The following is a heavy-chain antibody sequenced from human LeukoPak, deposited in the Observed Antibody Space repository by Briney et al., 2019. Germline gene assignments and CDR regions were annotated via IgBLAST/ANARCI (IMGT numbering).Heavy chain of an antibody. CDR2: IYSGGST. Sequence: GGSLRLSCAASGFTVSSNYMSWVRQAPGKGLEWVSVIYSGGSTYYADSVKGRFTISRDNSKNTLYLQMNSLRAEDTAVYYCAREDVWGSGGSYGMDAWGQGTTVTVSS. CDR3: AREDVWGSGGSYGMDA. V-gene: IGHV3-53*01. CDR1: GFTVSSNY. J-gene: IGHJ6*02. D-gene: IGHD3-16*01.